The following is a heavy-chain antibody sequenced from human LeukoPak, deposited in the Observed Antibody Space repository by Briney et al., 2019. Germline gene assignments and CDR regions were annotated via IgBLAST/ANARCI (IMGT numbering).Heavy chain of an antibody. CDR2: IVPILGTP. J-gene: IGHJ4*02. CDR3: ARPRYCSGGDCHNNLDY. CDR1: GGTFSNYA. V-gene: IGHV1-69*13. Sequence: SVKVSCKASGGTFSNYAISWVRQAPGQGLEWMGGIVPILGTPNHAQKFQGRVTISADESTSTAYMELRGLTSEDTAVYFCARPRYCSGGDCHNNLDYWGQGTLVSVSS. D-gene: IGHD2-15*01.